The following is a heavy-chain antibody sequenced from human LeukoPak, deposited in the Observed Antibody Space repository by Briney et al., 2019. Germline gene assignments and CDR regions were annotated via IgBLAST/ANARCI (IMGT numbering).Heavy chain of an antibody. J-gene: IGHJ4*02. Sequence: GGSLRLSCAASGFTFTNYWMTWVRQAPGKGLEWVANIKQDGSVKYYVDSVKGRFTISRDNAKNSLYLQMNSLRAEDTAVYNCASYSSGWYGPFDYWGQGTLVTVSS. CDR2: IKQDGSVK. D-gene: IGHD6-19*01. CDR1: GFTFTNYW. V-gene: IGHV3-7*03. CDR3: ASYSSGWYGPFDY.